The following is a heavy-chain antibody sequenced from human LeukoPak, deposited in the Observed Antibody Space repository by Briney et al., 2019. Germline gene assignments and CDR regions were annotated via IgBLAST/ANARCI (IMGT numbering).Heavy chain of an antibody. J-gene: IGHJ6*03. CDR3: ARLEWFRGYGDYDLHYYYMDV. CDR1: GYTFTSYD. D-gene: IGHD4-17*01. CDR2: MNPNSGNT. V-gene: IGHV1-8*01. Sequence: ASVKVSCKASGYTFTSYDIIWVRQATGQGLEWMGWMNPNSGNTGYAQKFQGRVTMTRNTSVSTAYMELSSLRSEDTAVYYCARLEWFRGYGDYDLHYYYMDVWGKGTTVTVSS.